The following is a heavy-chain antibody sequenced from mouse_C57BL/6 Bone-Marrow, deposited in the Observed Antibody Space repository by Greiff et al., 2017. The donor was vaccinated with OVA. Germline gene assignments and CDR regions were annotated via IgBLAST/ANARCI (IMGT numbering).Heavy chain of an antibody. CDR2: ISGGGSYT. V-gene: IGHV5-6*01. D-gene: IGHD1-1*01. J-gene: IGHJ3*01. CDR3: ARPKYYGLAWFAY. Sequence: EVKLMESGGDLVKPGGSLKLSCAASGFTFSSYGMSWVRQTPDKRLEWFATISGGGSYTYYPDSVKGRFTTSRDNAKNNLYLQMSSLKSEDTAMYYCARPKYYGLAWFAYWGQGTLVTVSA. CDR1: GFTFSSYG.